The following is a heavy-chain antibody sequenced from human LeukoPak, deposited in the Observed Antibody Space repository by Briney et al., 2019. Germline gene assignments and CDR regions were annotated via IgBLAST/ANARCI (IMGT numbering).Heavy chain of an antibody. Sequence: GGSLRLSCAPSGFTFSDYYMSWIRQTPGKGLEWLAYISNSADTRKYADSVTGRFTISRDNAKNSVFLQMNSLRAEDSGVYYCARDVRGRTPLKLGMKWFDPWGQGTRVTVSS. CDR1: GFTFSDYY. CDR3: ARDVRGRTPLKLGMKWFDP. J-gene: IGHJ5*02. D-gene: IGHD7-27*01. CDR2: ISNSADTR. V-gene: IGHV3-11*01.